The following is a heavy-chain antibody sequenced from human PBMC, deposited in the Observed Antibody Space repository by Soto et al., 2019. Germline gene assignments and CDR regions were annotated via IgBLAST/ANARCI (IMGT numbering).Heavy chain of an antibody. D-gene: IGHD6-19*01. Sequence: QVQLQQWGAGLLKPSEALSLTCAVYGGSFSGYYWSWIRQPPGKGLEWIGEINHSGSTNYNPSLKSRVTISGDTSKNQFSLKLRSVTAADTTVYYCATLAVAGTTYIDYWGQGTLVTVSS. J-gene: IGHJ4*02. CDR3: ATLAVAGTTYIDY. CDR1: GGSFSGYY. V-gene: IGHV4-34*01. CDR2: INHSGST.